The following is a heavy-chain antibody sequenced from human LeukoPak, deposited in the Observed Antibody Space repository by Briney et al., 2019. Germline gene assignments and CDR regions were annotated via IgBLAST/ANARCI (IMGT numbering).Heavy chain of an antibody. V-gene: IGHV3-48*01. CDR3: ANVGCSSTSCYTDLDY. Sequence: GGSLRLSCAASGFTFSSYSMNWVRQAPGKGLEWVSYISSSSSTIYYADSVKGRFTISRDNAKNSLYLQMNSLRAEDTAVYYCANVGCSSTSCYTDLDYWGQGTLVTVFS. CDR1: GFTFSSYS. CDR2: ISSSSSTI. J-gene: IGHJ4*02. D-gene: IGHD2-2*02.